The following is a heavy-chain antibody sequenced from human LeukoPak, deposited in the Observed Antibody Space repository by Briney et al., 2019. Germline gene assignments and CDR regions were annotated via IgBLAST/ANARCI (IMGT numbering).Heavy chain of an antibody. Sequence: SVKVSCEASGGTFSSYDISWVREAHGEGVEWMGRIIPILGIANYAQKFQGRVRITADKSTSTAYVELSSLRSEDTAVYYCASGHGYYYDSSGQGAFDIWGQGTMVTVSS. J-gene: IGHJ3*02. V-gene: IGHV1-69*04. CDR2: IIPILGIA. CDR1: GGTFSSYD. D-gene: IGHD3-22*01. CDR3: ASGHGYYYDSSGQGAFDI.